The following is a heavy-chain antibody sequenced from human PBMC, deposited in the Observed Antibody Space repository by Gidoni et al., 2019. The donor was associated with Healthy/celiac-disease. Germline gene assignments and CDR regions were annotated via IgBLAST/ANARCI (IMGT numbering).Heavy chain of an antibody. CDR2: IKRKTDGGTT. D-gene: IGHD3-10*01. J-gene: IGHJ6*02. Sequence: EVQLVESGGGLVKPGGSLRLSCAASGFTFSNAWMNWVRQAQGKGLEWVGRIKRKTDGGTTDYAAPVKGRFTISRDDSKNTLYLQMNSLKPEDTAVYYCTTDPIITMVRGAKPNYYDYGMDVWGQGTTVTVSS. CDR1: GFTFSNAW. V-gene: IGHV3-15*07. CDR3: TTDPIITMVRGAKPNYYDYGMDV.